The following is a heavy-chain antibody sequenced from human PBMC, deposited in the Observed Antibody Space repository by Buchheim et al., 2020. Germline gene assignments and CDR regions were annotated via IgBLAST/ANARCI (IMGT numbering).Heavy chain of an antibody. D-gene: IGHD4-11*01. CDR1: GFTFSSYG. V-gene: IGHV3-30*18. CDR3: AKEGMTTQTYYFDY. J-gene: IGHJ4*02. Sequence: QVQLVESGGGVVQPGRSLRLSCAASGFTFSSYGMHWVRQAPGKGLEWVAVISYDGSNKYYADSVKGRFTISRDNSKNTLYLQMNSLRAEDTAVYYCAKEGMTTQTYYFDYWGQGTL. CDR2: ISYDGSNK.